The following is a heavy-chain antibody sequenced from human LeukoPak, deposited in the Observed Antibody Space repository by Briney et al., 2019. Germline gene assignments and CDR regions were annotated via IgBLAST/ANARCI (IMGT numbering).Heavy chain of an antibody. J-gene: IGHJ4*02. CDR1: GGTFSSYA. Sequence: ASVKVSCKASGGTFSSYAISWVRQAPGQGLEWMGGIIPIFGTANYAQKFQGRVTITADESTSTAYMELSSLRSEDTAVYYCARAGHYDMLTGYYNPPDYWGQGTLVTVSS. CDR3: ARAGHYDMLTGYYNPPDY. CDR2: IIPIFGTA. D-gene: IGHD3-9*01. V-gene: IGHV1-69*13.